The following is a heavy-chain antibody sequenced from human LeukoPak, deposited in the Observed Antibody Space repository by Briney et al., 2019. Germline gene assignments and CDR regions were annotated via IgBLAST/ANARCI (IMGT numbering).Heavy chain of an antibody. J-gene: IGHJ4*02. CDR2: IKQDGSKK. CDR3: ASGGHLDW. Sequence: PGGSLRLSCVASGFPFSSYWMTWARQAPGKGLEWVANIKQDGSKKSYVDSVKGRFTISRDNAKNSLYLQMNSLRAEDTAIYYCASGGHLDWWGQGALVTVAS. CDR1: GFPFSSYW. V-gene: IGHV3-7*01. D-gene: IGHD3-16*01.